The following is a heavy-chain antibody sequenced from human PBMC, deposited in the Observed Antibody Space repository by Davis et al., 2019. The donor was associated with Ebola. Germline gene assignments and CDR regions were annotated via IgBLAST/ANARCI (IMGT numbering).Heavy chain of an antibody. CDR1: RFTFSSYS. J-gene: IGHJ4*02. CDR3: ARDFSWAGYFDD. Sequence: GGSLRLSCAASRFTFSSYSMNWVRQAPGKGLEWVSSISSSSSYIYYADSVKGRFTISRDNSKNTLYLQMNSLRVEDTAVYYCARDFSWAGYFDDWGQGTLVTVSS. D-gene: IGHD6-13*01. CDR2: ISSSSSYI. V-gene: IGHV3-21*01.